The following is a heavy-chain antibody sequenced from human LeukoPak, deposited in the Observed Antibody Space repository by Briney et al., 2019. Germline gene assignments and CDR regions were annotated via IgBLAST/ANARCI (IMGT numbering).Heavy chain of an antibody. CDR3: ARAPYGSDAPFDY. V-gene: IGHV3-21*01. CDR1: GFTFSSYS. CDR2: ISSSSSYI. Sequence: PGGSLRLSCAASGFTFSSYSMNWVRQAPGKGLEWVSSISSSSSYIYYADSLKGRFTISRDNAKNSLYLQMNSLRAEDTAVYYCARAPYGSDAPFDYWGQGTLVTVSS. D-gene: IGHD4-17*01. J-gene: IGHJ4*02.